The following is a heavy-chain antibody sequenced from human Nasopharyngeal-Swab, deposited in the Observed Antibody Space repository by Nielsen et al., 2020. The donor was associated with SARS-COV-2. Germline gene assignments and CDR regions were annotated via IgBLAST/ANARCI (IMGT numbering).Heavy chain of an antibody. V-gene: IGHV4-38-2*02. J-gene: IGHJ3*02. Sequence: SETLSLTCTVSSYSISSGYYWGWIRQPPGKGLEWIGSIYHSGSNYYNPSLKSRVTISVDTSKNQFSLKLSSVTAADTAVYYCARATAVRGVTDAFDIWGQGTMVTVSS. D-gene: IGHD3-10*02. CDR1: SYSISSGYY. CDR2: IYHSGSN. CDR3: ARATAVRGVTDAFDI.